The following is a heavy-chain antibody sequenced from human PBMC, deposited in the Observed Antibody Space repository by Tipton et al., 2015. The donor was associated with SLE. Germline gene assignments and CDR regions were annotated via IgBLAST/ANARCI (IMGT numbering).Heavy chain of an antibody. V-gene: IGHV3-30*02. J-gene: IGHJ3*02. CDR2: IRYDGSNK. D-gene: IGHD6-13*01. CDR3: AKDRAPRSSSWYREDAFDI. Sequence: GSLRLSCAASGFTFSSYGMHWVRQAPGKGLEWVAFIRYDGSNKYYADSVKGRFTISRDNSKNTLYLQMNSLRAEDTAIYYCAKDRAPRSSSWYREDAFDIWGQGTMVTVSS. CDR1: GFTFSSYG.